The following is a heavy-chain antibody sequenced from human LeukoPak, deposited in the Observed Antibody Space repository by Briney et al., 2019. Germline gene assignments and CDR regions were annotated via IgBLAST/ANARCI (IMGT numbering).Heavy chain of an antibody. Sequence: SETLSLTCTVSGGSISGYYWSWIRQPPGKGLEWIGYIYYSGSTSYNPSLKSRVTISVDTSKNQFSLKLSSVTAADTAVYYCARVKYYDISWGFDPWGQGTLVTVSS. V-gene: IGHV4-59*08. CDR1: GGSISGYY. J-gene: IGHJ5*02. CDR3: ARVKYYDISWGFDP. CDR2: IYYSGST. D-gene: IGHD3-9*01.